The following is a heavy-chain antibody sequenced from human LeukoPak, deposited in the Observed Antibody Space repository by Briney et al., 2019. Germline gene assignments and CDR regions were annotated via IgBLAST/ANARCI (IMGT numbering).Heavy chain of an antibody. Sequence: GGSLRLSCAASGFTFNSHSMNWVRQAPGKGLEWVSYISSGSSTIYYADSVRGRFTISRDNPKKSLYLQMNSLRGEDTAVYYCVRVSGSGSYYNPPLDYWGQGTPVTVSS. V-gene: IGHV3-48*01. D-gene: IGHD3-10*01. CDR3: VRVSGSGSYYNPPLDY. CDR1: GFTFNSHS. J-gene: IGHJ4*02. CDR2: ISSGSSTI.